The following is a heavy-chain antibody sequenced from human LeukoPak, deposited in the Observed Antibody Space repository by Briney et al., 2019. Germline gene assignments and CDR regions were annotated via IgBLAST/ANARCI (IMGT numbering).Heavy chain of an antibody. Sequence: GGSLRLSCAASGFTFSSYSMNWVRQAPGKGLEWVSSISSSSSYIYYADSVKGRFTISRDNAKNSLYLQMNSLRAEDMAVYYCARQLTMANFDYWGQGTPVTVSS. D-gene: IGHD3-10*01. V-gene: IGHV3-21*01. J-gene: IGHJ4*02. CDR3: ARQLTMANFDY. CDR2: ISSSSSYI. CDR1: GFTFSSYS.